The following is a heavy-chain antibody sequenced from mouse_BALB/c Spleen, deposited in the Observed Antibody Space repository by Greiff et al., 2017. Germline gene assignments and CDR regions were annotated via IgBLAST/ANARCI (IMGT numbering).Heavy chain of an antibody. CDR3: ARDRARATSYAMDY. CDR1: GFTFTDYY. V-gene: IGHV7-3*02. J-gene: IGHJ4*01. D-gene: IGHD3-1*01. Sequence: EVKLVESGGGLVQPGGSLRLSCATSGFTFTDYYMSWVRQPPGKALEWLGFIRNKANGYTTEYSASVKGRFTVSRDNSQSILYLQMNTLRAEDSATYYCARDRARATSYAMDYWGQGTSVTVSS. CDR2: IRNKANGYTT.